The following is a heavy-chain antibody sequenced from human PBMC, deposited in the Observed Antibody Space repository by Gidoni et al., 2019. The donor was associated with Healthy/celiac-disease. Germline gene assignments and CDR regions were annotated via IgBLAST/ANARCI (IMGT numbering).Heavy chain of an antibody. J-gene: IGHJ6*02. CDR2: ISAYNGNT. D-gene: IGHD1-7*01. V-gene: IGHV1-18*01. CDR1: GYTFPSSG. Sequence: QVQLVQSGAEVKKPGASVKVSCKSSGYTFPSSGMSWVRQAPGQGLEWMGWISAYNGNTSYAQKLKGKVTITTNTSASTACMEQRSLRSDDTAVYYCERVPHETFITGTTFYYGMDVWGQGTTVTVSS. CDR3: ERVPHETFITGTTFYYGMDV.